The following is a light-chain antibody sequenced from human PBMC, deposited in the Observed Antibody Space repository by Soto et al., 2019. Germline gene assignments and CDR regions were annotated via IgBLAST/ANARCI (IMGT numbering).Light chain of an antibody. CDR3: QQYHSYST. CDR1: QSFTGM. Sequence: DIQMTQSPSTLSASVGDRVTITCRASQSFTGMLAWYQQKPGKAPKLLIYDASSLKSGVPSRFSGSGSATEFTLTISSLQPDDFATYYCQQYHSYSTFGQGTMLEIK. CDR2: DAS. J-gene: IGKJ2*01. V-gene: IGKV1-5*01.